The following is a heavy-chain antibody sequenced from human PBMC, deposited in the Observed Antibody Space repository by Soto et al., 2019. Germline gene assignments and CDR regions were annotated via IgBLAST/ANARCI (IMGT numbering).Heavy chain of an antibody. D-gene: IGHD3-10*01. Sequence: GASVKVSCKASGYTFTSYYMHWVRQAPGQGLEWMGIINPSGGSTSYAQKFQGRVTMTRDTSTSTVYMELSSLRSEDTAVYYCARDLEFTTQAIDDYYYYGMDVWGQGTTVTVSS. CDR2: INPSGGST. CDR3: ARDLEFTTQAIDDYYYYGMDV. CDR1: GYTFTSYY. V-gene: IGHV1-46*01. J-gene: IGHJ6*02.